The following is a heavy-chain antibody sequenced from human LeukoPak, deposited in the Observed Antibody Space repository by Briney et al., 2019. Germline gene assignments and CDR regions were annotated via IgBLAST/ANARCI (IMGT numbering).Heavy chain of an antibody. V-gene: IGHV3-30*04. D-gene: IGHD3-16*01. J-gene: IGHJ1*01. CDR2: ISYDGSNK. Sequence: GGSLRLSCAASGFTFSSYAMHWVRQAPGKGLEWVAVISYDGSNKYYADSVKGRFTISRDNSKNTLYLQMNSLRAEDTAVYYCAKDDDWGRFKDWGQGTLVTVSS. CDR1: GFTFSSYA. CDR3: AKDDDWGRFKD.